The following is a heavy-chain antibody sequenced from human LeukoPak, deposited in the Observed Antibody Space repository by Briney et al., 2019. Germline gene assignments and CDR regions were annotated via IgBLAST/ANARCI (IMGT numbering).Heavy chain of an antibody. Sequence: KPSETLSLTCAVYGGSFSGYYWSWIRQPPGKGLEWIGEINHSGSADYNPSLKRRLTISVDRSKNQFSLKLSSVTAADTAVYYCARGLYCSSNSCYKAYWGQGTLVTVSS. V-gene: IGHV4-34*01. CDR1: GGSFSGYY. CDR2: INHSGSA. CDR3: ARGLYCSSNSCYKAY. D-gene: IGHD2-2*02. J-gene: IGHJ4*02.